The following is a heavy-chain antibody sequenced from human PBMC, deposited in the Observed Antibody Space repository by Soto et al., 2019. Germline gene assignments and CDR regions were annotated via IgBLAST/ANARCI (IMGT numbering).Heavy chain of an antibody. CDR2: ISAHNGNT. V-gene: IGHV1-18*01. CDR3: ARGRYGDY. Sequence: GAEVKKPGASVKVSCKGSGYAFTTYGITWVRQAPGQGLEWMGWISAHNGNTNYAQKLQGRVTVTRDTSTRTAYMELRRLGSDDTAVYYCARGRYGDYWGQGALVTVSS. CDR1: GYAFTTYG. J-gene: IGHJ4*02. D-gene: IGHD1-1*01.